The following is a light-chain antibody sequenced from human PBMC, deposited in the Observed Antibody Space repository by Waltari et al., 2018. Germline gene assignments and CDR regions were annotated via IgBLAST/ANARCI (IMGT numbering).Light chain of an antibody. Sequence: DVVVPQSPLSLPVTLGQPASISCRSSQSLVLSDGNIYFNWFQQRPGQSQRRLIYKVSNRDSGVPDRFSGSGSGTDFTLKISRVEADDVGVYYCMQESYWPPTFGQGTKVEIK. V-gene: IGKV2-30*02. CDR3: MQESYWPPT. J-gene: IGKJ1*01. CDR1: QSLVLSDGNIY. CDR2: KVS.